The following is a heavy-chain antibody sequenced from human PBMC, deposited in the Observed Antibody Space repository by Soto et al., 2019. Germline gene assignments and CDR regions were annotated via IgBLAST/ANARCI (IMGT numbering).Heavy chain of an antibody. J-gene: IGHJ6*02. D-gene: IGHD3-3*01. CDR3: ARGRDFWSGYRNYYYYYGMDV. V-gene: IGHV4-34*01. CDR2: INHSGST. CDR1: GGSFSGYY. Sequence: SETLSLTCAVYGGSFSGYYWSWIRQPPGKGLEWIGEINHSGSTNYNPPLKSRVTISVDTSKNQFSLKLSSVTAADTAVYYCARGRDFWSGYRNYYYYYGMDVWGQGTTVTVSS.